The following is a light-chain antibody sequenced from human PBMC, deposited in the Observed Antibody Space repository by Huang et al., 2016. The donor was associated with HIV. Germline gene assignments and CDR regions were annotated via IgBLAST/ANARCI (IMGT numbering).Light chain of an antibody. J-gene: IGKJ4*01. CDR3: QQYNNWPLT. V-gene: IGKV3-15*01. CDR1: QSVSSN. CDR2: GAS. Sequence: EIVMTQSPATLSVSPGQRATLSCRASQSVSSNLAWYQQKTGQAPRLLIYGASTRATGIPARFSGSGSGTEFTLTINRLQSEDFAVYYCQQYNNWPLTFGGGTKVEIK.